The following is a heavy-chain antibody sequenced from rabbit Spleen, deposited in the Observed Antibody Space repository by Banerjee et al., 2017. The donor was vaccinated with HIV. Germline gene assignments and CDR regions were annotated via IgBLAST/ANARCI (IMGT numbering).Heavy chain of an antibody. V-gene: IGHV1S45*01. J-gene: IGHJ3*01. CDR2: INAVTGKP. CDR3: ARDTSSSFSSYGMDL. Sequence: QEQLEESGRDLVKPEGSLTLTCTASGVSFSSNHYMCWVRQAPGKGLEWIACINAVTGKPVYASWVNGRFTISKTSSTTVFLQMTSLTAADTATYFCARDTSSSFSSYGMDLWGQGTLVTVS. CDR1: GVSFSSNHY. D-gene: IGHD1-1*01.